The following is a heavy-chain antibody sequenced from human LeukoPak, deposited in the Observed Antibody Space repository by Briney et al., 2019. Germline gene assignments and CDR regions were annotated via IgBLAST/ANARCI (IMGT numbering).Heavy chain of an antibody. V-gene: IGHV7-4-1*02. Sequence: ASVKVSCKASGGTFSSYAISWVRQAPGQGLEWMGWINTNTGNPTYAQGFTGRFVFSLDTSVSTAYLQISSLKAEDAAVYYCARGGRRDAAMVGYWGQGTLVTVSS. CDR1: GGTFSSYA. CDR3: ARGGRRDAAMVGY. D-gene: IGHD5-18*01. CDR2: INTNTGNP. J-gene: IGHJ4*02.